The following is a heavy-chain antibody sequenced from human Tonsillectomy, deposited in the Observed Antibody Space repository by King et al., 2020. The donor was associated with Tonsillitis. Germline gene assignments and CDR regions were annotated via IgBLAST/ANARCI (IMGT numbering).Heavy chain of an antibody. CDR2: INSDGSST. Sequence: VQLVESGGGLVQPGGSLRLSCAASGFTFSSYWMLWGRQAPGKGLVWVSRINSDGSSTSYADSVKCRFTISRDNATKMVYLQMNSLRAEDTAVYYCARGGLASYYDSSGYPYYFDYWGQGTLVTVSS. V-gene: IGHV3-74*01. D-gene: IGHD3-22*01. CDR1: GFTFSSYW. J-gene: IGHJ4*02. CDR3: ARGGLASYYDSSGYPYYFDY.